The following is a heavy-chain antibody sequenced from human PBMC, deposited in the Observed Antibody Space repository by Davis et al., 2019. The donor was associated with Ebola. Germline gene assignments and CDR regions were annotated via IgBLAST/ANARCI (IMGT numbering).Heavy chain of an antibody. CDR2: IYHSGST. CDR3: ARRRITMILSEDDAFDI. V-gene: IGHV4-30-2*01. J-gene: IGHJ3*02. D-gene: IGHD3-22*01. Sequence: SETLSLTCAVSGGSISSGGYSWSWIRQPPGKGLEWIGYIYHSGSTYYNPSLKSRVTISVDRSKNQFSLKLSSVTAADTAVYYCARRRITMILSEDDAFDIWGQGTMVTVSS. CDR1: GGSISSGGYS.